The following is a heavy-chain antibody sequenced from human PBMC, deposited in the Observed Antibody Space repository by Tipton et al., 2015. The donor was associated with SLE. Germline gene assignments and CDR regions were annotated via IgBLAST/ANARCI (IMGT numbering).Heavy chain of an antibody. CDR1: VFTPSSSYW. CDR2: ISRDGTII. Sequence: SLRLSCATSVFTPSSSYWMHWVRQVPGKGLVWVSRISRDGTIIDYADFVKGRFTISRDDAQNTLFLQVNSLRVEDTAVYYCAKHRLLNDNLDYWGQGTLVTVSS. J-gene: IGHJ4*02. V-gene: IGHV3-74*01. CDR3: AKHRLLNDNLDY. D-gene: IGHD1-1*01.